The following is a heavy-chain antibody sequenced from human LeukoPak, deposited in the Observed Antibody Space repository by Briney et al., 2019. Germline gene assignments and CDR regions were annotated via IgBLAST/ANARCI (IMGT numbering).Heavy chain of an antibody. D-gene: IGHD1-26*01. Sequence: ASVKVSCKASGYTFTGYYIHWVRQAPGQGLEWMGWINPNSGGTNYAQKFQGRVTMTRDTSISTAYMELSSLTSDDTAMYYCARGRVWGAYDYWGQGTLVTVSS. J-gene: IGHJ4*02. CDR3: ARGRVWGAYDY. V-gene: IGHV1-2*02. CDR2: INPNSGGT. CDR1: GYTFTGYY.